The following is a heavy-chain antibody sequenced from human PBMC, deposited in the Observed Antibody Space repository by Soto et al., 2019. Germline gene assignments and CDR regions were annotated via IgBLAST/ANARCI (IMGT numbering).Heavy chain of an antibody. CDR3: ARFGDCTNGVCYIPYYYGMDV. CDR2: INHSGST. J-gene: IGHJ6*02. D-gene: IGHD2-8*01. CDR1: GGSFSGYY. V-gene: IGHV4-34*01. Sequence: QVQLQQWGAGLLKPSETLSLTCAVYGGSFSGYYWSWIRQPPGKGLEWIGEINHSGSTNYNPSLTSRVTISVDTSKNQFSLKLSSVTAADTAVYYCARFGDCTNGVCYIPYYYGMDVWGQGTTVTVSS.